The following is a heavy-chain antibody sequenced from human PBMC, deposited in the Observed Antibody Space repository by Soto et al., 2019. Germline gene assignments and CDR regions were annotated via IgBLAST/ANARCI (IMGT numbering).Heavy chain of an antibody. V-gene: IGHV3-23*01. J-gene: IGHJ4*02. CDR2: ISGSGGST. CDR1: GFTLSSYA. Sequence: GGSLRHSCAASGFTLSSYAKSWVRQGPGEGLEWVSPISGSGGSTYYADSVKGRLTISGDNSKNTLYLQMDSLRAEDTAVYYCAKGDDYGDYIFDYWGQGTLVTVSS. D-gene: IGHD4-17*01. CDR3: AKGDDYGDYIFDY.